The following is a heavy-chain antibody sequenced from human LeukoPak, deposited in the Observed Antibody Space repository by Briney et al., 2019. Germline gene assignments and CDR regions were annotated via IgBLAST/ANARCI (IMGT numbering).Heavy chain of an antibody. J-gene: IGHJ4*02. CDR3: AATYYYGSGTQGGDY. CDR2: IYHSGST. CDR1: GYSISSGYY. Sequence: SETLSLTCTVSGYSISSGYYWGWIRQPPGKGLEWIGNIYHSGSTYYNPSLKSRVTISVDTSKNQFSLKLTSVIAADTAVYYCAATYYYGSGTQGGDYWGQGTLVTVSS. V-gene: IGHV4-38-2*02. D-gene: IGHD3-10*01.